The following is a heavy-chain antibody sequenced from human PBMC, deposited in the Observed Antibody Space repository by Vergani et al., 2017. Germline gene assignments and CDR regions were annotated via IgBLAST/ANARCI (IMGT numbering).Heavy chain of an antibody. CDR3: ARDGLSSIAALSYLDY. CDR2: ISYDGSNK. CDR1: GFTFSSYA. V-gene: IGHV3-30*04. Sequence: QVQLVESGGGVVQPGRSLRLSCAASGFTFSSYAMHWVRQAPGKGLEWVAVISYDGSNKYYADSVKGRFTISRDNSKNTLYLQMNSLRAEDTAGYYCARDGLSSIAALSYLDYWGQGTLVTVSS. J-gene: IGHJ4*02. D-gene: IGHD6-6*01.